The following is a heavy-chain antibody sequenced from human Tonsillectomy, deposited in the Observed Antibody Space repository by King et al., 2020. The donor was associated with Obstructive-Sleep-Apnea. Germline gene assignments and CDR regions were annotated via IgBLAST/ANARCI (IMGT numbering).Heavy chain of an antibody. V-gene: IGHV1-18*04. CDR1: GYNFTSYG. CDR2: ISAYYGNT. J-gene: IGHJ4*02. CDR3: ARDALAGCSSTSCYWGLSFDY. D-gene: IGHD2-2*01. Sequence: QLVQSGAEVKKAGASVKVSCKASGYNFTSYGISWVRQAPGPGLEWMGGISAYYGNTNYAQKLQGRVTMTTHTSTSPAYMGLRSLRSDDTAVYCCARDALAGCSSTSCYWGLSFDYWGQGTLVTVSS.